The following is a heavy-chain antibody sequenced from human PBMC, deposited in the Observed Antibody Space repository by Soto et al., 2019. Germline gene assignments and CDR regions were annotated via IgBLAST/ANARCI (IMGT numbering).Heavy chain of an antibody. CDR2: IYYRGSA. J-gene: IGHJ6*02. D-gene: IGHD3-10*01. Sequence: SETLSLTCTVSGDSVTSVSDYWSWIRQPPGKGMEWIGYIYYRGSADYNPSLGSRVTISIDTSKNQFSLKLTSVTAADTAVYYFARGVGFGYYYYHMDLWGQGTPVTVSS. CDR3: ARGVGFGYYYYHMDL. CDR1: GDSVTSVSDY. V-gene: IGHV4-61*01.